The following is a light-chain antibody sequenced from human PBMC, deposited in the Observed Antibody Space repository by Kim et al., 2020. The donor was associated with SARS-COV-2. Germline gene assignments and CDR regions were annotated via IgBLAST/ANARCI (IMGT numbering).Light chain of an antibody. V-gene: IGKV3-20*01. CDR3: QQYDT. Sequence: TVSLSPGERATLSCRASQSVSSSYLAWYQQKPGQAPRLLIYGASSRATGIPDRFSGSGSGTDFTLTISRLEPEDFAVYYCQQYDTFGQGTKVDIK. CDR2: GAS. J-gene: IGKJ1*01. CDR1: QSVSSSY.